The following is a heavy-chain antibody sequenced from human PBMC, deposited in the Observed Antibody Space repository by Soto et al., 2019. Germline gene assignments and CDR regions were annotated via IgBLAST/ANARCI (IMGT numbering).Heavy chain of an antibody. CDR3: ATNPPPFGVVISNWFDP. J-gene: IGHJ5*02. V-gene: IGHV3-23*01. CDR2: ISGSGGST. CDR1: GFTFSSYA. D-gene: IGHD3-3*01. Sequence: PGGSLRLSCAASGFTFSSYAMSWVRQAPGKGLEWVSAISGSGGSTYYADSVKGRFTISRDNSKNTLYLQMNSLRAEDTAVYYCATNPPPFGVVISNWFDPWGQGTLVTAPQ.